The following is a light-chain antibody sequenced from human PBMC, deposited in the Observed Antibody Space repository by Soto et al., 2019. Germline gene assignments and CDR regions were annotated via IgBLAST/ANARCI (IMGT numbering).Light chain of an antibody. V-gene: IGKV3D-20*02. CDR1: QNFGSTY. CDR3: QQRSNWPPF. Sequence: IVRTQSPATLSVSPGERATLPCRASQNFGSTYLAWYQQKRGQAPRFLIYGASSRATGIPDRFSGSGSGTDFTLTISSLETEDFAVYYCQQRSNWPPFFGQGTKVDIK. CDR2: GAS. J-gene: IGKJ2*01.